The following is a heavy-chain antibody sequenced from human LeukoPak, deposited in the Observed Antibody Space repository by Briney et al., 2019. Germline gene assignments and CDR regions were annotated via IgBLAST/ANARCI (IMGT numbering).Heavy chain of an antibody. Sequence: SVKVSCKASGGTFSSYAISWVRQAPGPGLEWMGGIIPIFGTANYAQKFQGIVTITADESTSTAYMELSSLRSEDPAVYYCARDPGGLRFDYWGQGTLVTVSS. V-gene: IGHV1-69*13. J-gene: IGHJ4*02. CDR3: ARDPGGLRFDY. CDR2: IIPIFGTA. D-gene: IGHD1-26*01. CDR1: GGTFSSYA.